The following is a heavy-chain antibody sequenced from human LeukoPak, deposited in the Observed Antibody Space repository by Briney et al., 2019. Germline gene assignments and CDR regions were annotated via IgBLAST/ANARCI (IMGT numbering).Heavy chain of an antibody. CDR1: GFTFSNYA. V-gene: IGHV3-30-3*01. J-gene: IGHJ4*02. CDR3: ARGLSGSYSN. Sequence: GGSLRLSCAASGFTFSNYAMHWVRQAPGKGLEWVAVISYDGSNKYYGDSVKGRFTISRDNSKNTLYLQMNSLRAEDTAVYYCARGLSGSYSNWGQGTLVTVSS. D-gene: IGHD1-26*01. CDR2: ISYDGSNK.